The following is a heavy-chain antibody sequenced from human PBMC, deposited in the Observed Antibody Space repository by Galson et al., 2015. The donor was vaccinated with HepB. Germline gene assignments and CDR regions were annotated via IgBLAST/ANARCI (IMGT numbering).Heavy chain of an antibody. V-gene: IGHV3-30-3*01. Sequence: SLRLSCAASGFTFSSYAMHWVRQAPGKGLEWVAVISYDGSNKYYADSVKGRFTISRDNSKNTLYLQMNSLRAEDTAVYYCARDLGDYVYIIRNDAFDIWGQGTRVTVSS. J-gene: IGHJ3*02. CDR1: GFTFSSYA. CDR2: ISYDGSNK. D-gene: IGHD4-17*01. CDR3: ARDLGDYVYIIRNDAFDI.